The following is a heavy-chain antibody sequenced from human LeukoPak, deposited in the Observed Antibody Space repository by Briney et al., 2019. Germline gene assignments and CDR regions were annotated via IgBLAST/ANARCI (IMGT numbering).Heavy chain of an antibody. J-gene: IGHJ4*02. CDR2: IYSSGST. Sequence: SETLSLTCTVSGDSISSFYWSWIRPPPGQGLEWIGYIYSSGSTNYIPSLKSRVTISIDTSKNQFSLKLNSVTAADTAVYYCARGVVITFGGAADYWGQGTLVTVSS. CDR3: ARGVVITFGGAADY. CDR1: GDSISSFY. V-gene: IGHV4-59*01. D-gene: IGHD3-16*01.